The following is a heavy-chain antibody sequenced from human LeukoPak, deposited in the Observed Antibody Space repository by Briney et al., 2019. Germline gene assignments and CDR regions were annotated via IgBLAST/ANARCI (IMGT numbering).Heavy chain of an antibody. D-gene: IGHD5-18*01. CDR3: ARDRVDTAMVADY. Sequence: GGSLRLSCAASGFTFSSYSMNWVRQAPGKGLEWASSISSSSSYIYYADSVKGRFTISRDNAKNSLYLQMNSLRAEDTAVYYCARDRVDTAMVADYWGQGTLVTVSS. CDR2: ISSSSSYI. V-gene: IGHV3-21*01. CDR1: GFTFSSYS. J-gene: IGHJ4*02.